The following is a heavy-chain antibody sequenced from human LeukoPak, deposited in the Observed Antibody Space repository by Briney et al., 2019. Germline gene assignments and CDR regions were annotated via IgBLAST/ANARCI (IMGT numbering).Heavy chain of an antibody. CDR2: INQDGSEK. Sequence: PGGSLRLSCAASGFTFSSNWTSWVRQAPGKGLEWVADINQDGSEKYYVDSVKGRFTISRDNAKNSLYLQMNSLRAEDTAVYYCARDVEDIVVVVAAIDYWGQGTLVTVSS. CDR1: GFTFSSNW. J-gene: IGHJ4*02. D-gene: IGHD2-15*01. CDR3: ARDVEDIVVVVAAIDY. V-gene: IGHV3-7*01.